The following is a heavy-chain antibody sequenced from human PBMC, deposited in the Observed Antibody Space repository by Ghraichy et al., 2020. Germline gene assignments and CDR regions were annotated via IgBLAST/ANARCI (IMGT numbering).Heavy chain of an antibody. V-gene: IGHV4-39*01. CDR3: ARPNRYYDYAH. CDR1: GGSISSGSPY. CDR2: IYYSGST. J-gene: IGHJ4*02. Sequence: SQTLSLTCSVSGGSISSGSPYWGWIRQPPGKGLEWIGKIYYSGSTYYNPSLKSRVTISIDTAKNQFSLKLKSMTAADTALYYCARPNRYYDYAHWGQGILVTVSS. D-gene: IGHD3-16*01.